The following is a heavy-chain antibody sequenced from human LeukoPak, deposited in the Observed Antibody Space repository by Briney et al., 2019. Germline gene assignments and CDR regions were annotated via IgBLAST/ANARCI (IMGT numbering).Heavy chain of an antibody. J-gene: IGHJ4*02. CDR2: IYYSGST. D-gene: IGHD3-22*01. V-gene: IGHV4-39*01. CDR1: GGSISSSSYY. CDR3: AQAIYDSSGYSNY. Sequence: PSETLSLTCTVSGGSISSSSYYWGWIRQPPGKGLEWIGSIYYSGSTYYNPSLKSRVTISVDTSKNQFSLKLSSVTAADTAVYYCAQAIYDSSGYSNYWGQGTLVTVSS.